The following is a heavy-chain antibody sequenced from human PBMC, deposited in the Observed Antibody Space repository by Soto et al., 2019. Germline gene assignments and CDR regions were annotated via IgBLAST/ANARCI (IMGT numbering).Heavy chain of an antibody. D-gene: IGHD3-16*02. CDR1: GGTFSSYA. CDR3: AREEYRQLDH. V-gene: IGHV1-69*13. CDR2: IIPIFGTA. J-gene: IGHJ5*02. Sequence: SVKVSCKASGGTFSSYAISWVRQAPGQGLEWMGGIIPIFGTANYAQKFQGRVTITADESTSTAYMELRSLRSDDTAVYYCAREEYRQLDHWGQGTLVTVSS.